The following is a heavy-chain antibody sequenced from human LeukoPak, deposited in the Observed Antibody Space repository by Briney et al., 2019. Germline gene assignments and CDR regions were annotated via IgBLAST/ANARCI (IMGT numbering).Heavy chain of an antibody. D-gene: IGHD3-9*01. V-gene: IGHV5-51*01. CDR2: IYPGDSDT. J-gene: IGHJ3*02. CDR3: ARQIFSDAFDI. CDR1: GYSFTSYW. Sequence: GESLQISCKGFGYSFTSYWIGWVRPMPGKGLEWMGIIYPGDSDTRYSPSFQGQVTISADKSISTAYLQWSSLKASDTAMYYCARQIFSDAFDIWGQGTMVTVSS.